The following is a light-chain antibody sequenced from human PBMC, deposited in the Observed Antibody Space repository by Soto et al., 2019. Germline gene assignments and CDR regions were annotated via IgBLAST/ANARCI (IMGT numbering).Light chain of an antibody. J-gene: IGKJ4*01. CDR2: AAS. CDR3: QKFSAVPT. CDR1: QAIYNY. V-gene: IGKV1-27*01. Sequence: DIQMTQSPSSLSASVGDRVTITCRASQAIYNYLAWYQQKPGKVPTLLISAASTLQSGDPSRFSGSGSVTDFTLTISSLQPEDVATYYCQKFSAVPTFGGGTKVEI.